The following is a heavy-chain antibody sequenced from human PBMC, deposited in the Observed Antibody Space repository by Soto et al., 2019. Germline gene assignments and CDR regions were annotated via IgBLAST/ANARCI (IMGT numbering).Heavy chain of an antibody. D-gene: IGHD2-2*01. CDR2: ISSSGSTI. CDR3: ASDIVVVPAARDYYGMDV. J-gene: IGHJ6*02. CDR1: GFTFSSYE. Sequence: LRLSCAASGFTFSSYEMNWVRQAPGKGLEWVSYISSSGSTIYYADSVKGRFTISRDNAKNSLYLQMNSLRAEDTAVYYCASDIVVVPAARDYYGMDVWGQGTTVTVSS. V-gene: IGHV3-48*03.